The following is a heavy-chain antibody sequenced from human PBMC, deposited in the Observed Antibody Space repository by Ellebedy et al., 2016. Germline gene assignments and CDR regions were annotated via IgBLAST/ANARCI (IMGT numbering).Heavy chain of an antibody. CDR1: GFTFRNFF. CDR3: YYGHYSGY. CDR2: ISGGGDTT. J-gene: IGHJ4*02. Sequence: GESLKISCVASGFTFRNFFMSWVRQAPGGGLEWVSTISGGGDTTVSADSVKGRFTISRDNSRNTLYLQMNSLRAEDTAVYYCYYGHYSGYWGQGTLVTVSS. D-gene: IGHD4-17*01. V-gene: IGHV3-23*01.